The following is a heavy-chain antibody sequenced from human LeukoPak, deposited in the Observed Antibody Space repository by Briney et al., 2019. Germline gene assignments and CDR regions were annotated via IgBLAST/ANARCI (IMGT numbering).Heavy chain of an antibody. CDR2: ISGSGGST. D-gene: IGHD1-26*01. V-gene: IGHV3-23*01. J-gene: IGHJ4*02. CDR1: GFTFSNHE. CDR3: AKNGLVPELYDY. Sequence: PGGSLRLSCTASGFTFSNHEMNWVRQAPGKGLEWFSAISGSGGSTYYPASVKGRFTISRDNSKNTLYLQMNSLRAEDTAVYYCAKNGLVPELYDYWGQGTLVTVSS.